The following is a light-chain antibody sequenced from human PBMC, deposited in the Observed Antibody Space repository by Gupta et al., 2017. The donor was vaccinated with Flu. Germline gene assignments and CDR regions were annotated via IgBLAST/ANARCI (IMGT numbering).Light chain of an antibody. V-gene: IGKV3-11*01. Sequence: EVVLTQSPATLSLSPGERATLSCRASQTISTYLAWYQQKPGQPPSLLIYDTSNRAPGIPARFTGSGSGADFTLTISSLEPEDFAVYYCQQRSSWPYTFGQGTKIEI. J-gene: IGKJ2*01. CDR1: QTISTY. CDR3: QQRSSWPYT. CDR2: DTS.